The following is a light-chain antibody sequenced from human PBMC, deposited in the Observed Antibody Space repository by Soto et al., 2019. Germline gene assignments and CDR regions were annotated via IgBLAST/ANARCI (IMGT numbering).Light chain of an antibody. V-gene: IGKV3-15*01. J-gene: IGKJ5*01. CDR3: QQYNHWSSIT. CDR2: GES. CDR1: QYISNN. Sequence: EIAMTQSPATLSVSLGERATLSGRASQYISNNFAWYQQRPGQAPSLLIYGESTRATGVPARFSGSGTGTDFLLSISGLQSEDSAVYYCQQYNHWSSITFGQGTRLEIK.